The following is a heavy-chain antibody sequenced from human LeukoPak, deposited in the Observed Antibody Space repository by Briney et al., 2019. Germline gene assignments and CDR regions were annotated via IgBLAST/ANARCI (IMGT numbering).Heavy chain of an antibody. CDR1: GGSFSGYY. J-gene: IGHJ4*02. CDR3: ARVRSSGWGKGFDY. D-gene: IGHD6-19*01. CDR2: INHSGST. V-gene: IGHV4-34*01. Sequence: SETLSLTCAVYGGSFSGYYWSWIRQPPGKGLEWIGEINHSGSTNYNPSLKSRVTISVGTSKNQFSLKLSSVTAADTAMYYCARVRSSGWGKGFDYWGQGTLVTVSS.